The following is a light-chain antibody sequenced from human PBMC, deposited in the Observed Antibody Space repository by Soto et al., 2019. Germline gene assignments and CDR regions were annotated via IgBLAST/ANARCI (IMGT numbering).Light chain of an antibody. J-gene: IGKJ4*01. CDR2: DAS. CDR1: QTVRNNY. Sequence: VLTQSPGTLSLSPGERATLSCRASQTVRNNYLAWYQQKPGQAPRLLIYDASSRATGIPARSSGSGPGTDFTLTISSLEPEDSAVYYCQHRNDWPLTFGGGARWIS. V-gene: IGKV3D-11*02. CDR3: QHRNDWPLT.